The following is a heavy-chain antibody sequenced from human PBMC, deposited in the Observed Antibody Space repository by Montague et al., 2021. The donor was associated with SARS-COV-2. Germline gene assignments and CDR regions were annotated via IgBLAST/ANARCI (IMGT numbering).Heavy chain of an antibody. J-gene: IGHJ6*02. V-gene: IGHV3-7*03. CDR1: GFTFSRYW. D-gene: IGHD1-26*01. Sequence: SLRLSCAASGFTFSRYWMSWVRQTPGKGLEWVANIKPDGGEKHYVDSVXGRFTISRDNAKNSLNLQMDSLRAEDTALYYCARDSRIVGATGDMDVWGQGTTVIVSS. CDR3: ARDSRIVGATGDMDV. CDR2: IKPDGGEK.